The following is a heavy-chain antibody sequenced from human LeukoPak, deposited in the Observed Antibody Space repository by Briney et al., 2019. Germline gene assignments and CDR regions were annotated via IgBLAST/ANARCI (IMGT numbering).Heavy chain of an antibody. J-gene: IGHJ4*02. V-gene: IGHV1-18*01. CDR3: VRSLSTLSKKDGDY. CDR1: GGTFSSYA. CDR2: ISTNNDNT. Sequence: GASVKVSCKASGGTFSSYAISWVRQAPGQGLEWMGWISTNNDNTNYAQKLQGRVTMTTDTSTSTAYMELRSLRSDDTAVYYCVRSLSTLSKKDGDYWGQGTLVTVSS. D-gene: IGHD1-1*01.